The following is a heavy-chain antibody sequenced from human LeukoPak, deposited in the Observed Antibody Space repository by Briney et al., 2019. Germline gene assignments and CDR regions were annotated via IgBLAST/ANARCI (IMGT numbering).Heavy chain of an antibody. Sequence: ASVKVSCKASGYTFTSYGICWVRHAPGQGLEWVGWSSAYNGNTNYAQKLQGRVTMTTDTSTSRAYMELRSLRSDDTAVYYCAREHGDYVRYFDLWGGGTLVRVSS. CDR3: AREHGDYVRYFDL. CDR2: SSAYNGNT. D-gene: IGHD4-17*01. V-gene: IGHV1-18*04. CDR1: GYTFTSYG. J-gene: IGHJ2*01.